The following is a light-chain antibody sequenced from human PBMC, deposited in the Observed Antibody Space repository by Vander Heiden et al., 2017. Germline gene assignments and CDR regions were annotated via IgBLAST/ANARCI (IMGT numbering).Light chain of an antibody. J-gene: IGKJ4*01. Sequence: DIAITQSPLSLPVTPGEPASISCRSSQSLLHSNGYNYLDWYLQKPGQSPQLLIYLGSNRASGVPDRFSGSGSGTDFTLKISRVEAEDVGVYYCMQALQTPRLTFGGGTKVEIK. CDR3: MQALQTPRLT. V-gene: IGKV2-28*01. CDR1: QSLLHSNGYNY. CDR2: LGS.